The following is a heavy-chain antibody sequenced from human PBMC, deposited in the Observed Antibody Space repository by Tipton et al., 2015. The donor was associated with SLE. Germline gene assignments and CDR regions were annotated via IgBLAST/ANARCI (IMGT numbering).Heavy chain of an antibody. CDR1: DASISSTSYY. J-gene: IGHJ4*02. CDR3: ARLFATWYDSCGHYSFLDY. Sequence: TLSLTCSVSDASISSTSYYWGWVRQPPGKGLEWIGSIYYSGSTYYSPSLKSRVTMDVDTSKNLFSLKLSSVTAADTAVYYCARLFATWYDSCGHYSFLDYWGQGTHVTVSS. V-gene: IGHV4-39*01. D-gene: IGHD3-22*01. CDR2: IYYSGST.